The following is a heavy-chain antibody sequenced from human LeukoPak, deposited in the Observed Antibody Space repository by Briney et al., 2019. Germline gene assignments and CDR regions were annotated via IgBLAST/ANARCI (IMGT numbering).Heavy chain of an antibody. J-gene: IGHJ4*02. CDR3: ARGATAMVLPFDY. CDR1: GGSISSYY. Sequence: PSETLSLTCTVSGGSISSYYWSWIQQPPGKGLEWIGYIYYRGSTNYNPSLKSRVTISVDTSKNQFSLKLNTVTAADTAVYYCARGATAMVLPFDYWGQGTLVTVSS. CDR2: IYYRGST. D-gene: IGHD5-18*01. V-gene: IGHV4-59*01.